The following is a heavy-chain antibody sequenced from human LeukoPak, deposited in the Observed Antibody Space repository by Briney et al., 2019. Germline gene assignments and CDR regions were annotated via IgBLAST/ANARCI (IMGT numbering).Heavy chain of an antibody. V-gene: IGHV3-15*01. J-gene: IGHJ6*02. CDR3: VTPGGTYRYFYKFAMDV. CDR1: GFTFTNAY. CDR2: INSKTDGGTT. Sequence: PGGSLRLSCAASGFTFTNAYMNWVRQAPGKGLEWVGRINSKTDGGTTDYAAPVKGRFTISRDDSESTMYLHMNSLKTEDTAVYYCVTPGGTYRYFYKFAMDVWGLGTTVTVSS. D-gene: IGHD1-26*01.